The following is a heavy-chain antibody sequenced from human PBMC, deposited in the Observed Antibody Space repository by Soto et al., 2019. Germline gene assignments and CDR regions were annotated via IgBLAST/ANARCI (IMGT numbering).Heavy chain of an antibody. D-gene: IGHD2-21*01. V-gene: IGHV3-23*01. CDR2: IRDSDSGGST. Sequence: GGSLRLSCAASGFTFSNSGVTWVRQSPAKGLEWVSTIRDSDSGGSTFYADSVKGRFTISRDDSKNTLYLQMSSLRAEDTAMYYCAKVRVGIDVDFDYWGQGALVTVSS. CDR1: GFTFSNSG. CDR3: AKVRVGIDVDFDY. J-gene: IGHJ4*02.